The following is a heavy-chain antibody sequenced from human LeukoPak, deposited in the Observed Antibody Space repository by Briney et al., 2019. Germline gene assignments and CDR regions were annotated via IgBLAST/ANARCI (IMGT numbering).Heavy chain of an antibody. Sequence: PSETLSLTCSVSGGSISGRRYYWGWIRQPPGRGLEWIGSIHYDGATYYNPSLKSRVTISVDTSKDQFSLKLSSVTAADTAVYYCARQLWSAYYSWFDPWGQGTLVTVPS. V-gene: IGHV4-39*01. CDR3: ARQLWSAYYSWFDP. J-gene: IGHJ5*02. CDR2: IHYDGAT. D-gene: IGHD5-18*01. CDR1: GGSISGRRYY.